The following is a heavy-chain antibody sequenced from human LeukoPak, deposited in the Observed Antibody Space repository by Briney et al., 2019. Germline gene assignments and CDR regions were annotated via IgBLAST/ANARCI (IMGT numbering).Heavy chain of an antibody. D-gene: IGHD3-22*01. Sequence: GASVKVSCKASGYTLTAYYLHWVRQAPGQGLEWMGRINPNSGGTLYAQKSQGRVTMTRDASIGTAYMELSSLRSDDTAVYYCARPYYESSGLYVDAFDIWGQGTMVTVSS. J-gene: IGHJ3*02. CDR3: ARPYYESSGLYVDAFDI. CDR1: GYTLTAYY. CDR2: INPNSGGT. V-gene: IGHV1-2*06.